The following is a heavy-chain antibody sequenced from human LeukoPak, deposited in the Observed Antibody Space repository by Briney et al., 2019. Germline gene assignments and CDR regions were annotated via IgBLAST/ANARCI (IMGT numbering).Heavy chain of an antibody. CDR2: INPSSGST. V-gene: IGHV1-46*01. CDR3: ARVLGAHRYGSIDH. J-gene: IGHJ4*02. Sequence: GASVKVSCKASGYTFTDYYMHWVRQAPGQGLEWMGIINPSSGSTSYAQKFQGRVTMTSDTSTSTVYMELSSLRSEDTAIYYCARVLGAHRYGSIDHWGQGTLVTVSS. D-gene: IGHD5-18*01. CDR1: GYTFTDYY.